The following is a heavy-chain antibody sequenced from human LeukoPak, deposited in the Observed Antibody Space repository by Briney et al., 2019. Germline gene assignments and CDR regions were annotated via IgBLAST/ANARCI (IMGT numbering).Heavy chain of an antibody. CDR2: IPFDGSNK. V-gene: IGHV3-30*18. J-gene: IGHJ6*02. CDR1: GFTFSNYA. Sequence: GGSLRLSCAASGFTFSNYAMHWVRQAPGKGLEWVAVIPFDGSNKHYADSVMGRFPISRDNSKNTLYLQMNSLRAEDTAVYYCAKDSPTYYYAMDVWGLGTTVTVSS. CDR3: AKDSPTYYYAMDV.